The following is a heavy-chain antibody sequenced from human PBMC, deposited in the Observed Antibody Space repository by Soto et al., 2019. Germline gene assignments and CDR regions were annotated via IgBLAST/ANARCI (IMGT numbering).Heavy chain of an antibody. CDR1: GFNFSNYW. J-gene: IGHJ4*02. Sequence: PVGSLRLSCAVSGFNFSNYWMSWVRQAPGKGLEWVAIIKQDGSDKYYVDSVKGRFTISRDNAKNSLYLQMNSLRTEDAAVYYCARNRDYAFAYWGRGTLVTVS. CDR2: IKQDGSDK. D-gene: IGHD4-17*01. V-gene: IGHV3-7*01. CDR3: ARNRDYAFAY.